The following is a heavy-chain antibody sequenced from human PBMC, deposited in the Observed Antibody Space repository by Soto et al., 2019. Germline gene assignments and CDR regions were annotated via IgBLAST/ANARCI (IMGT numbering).Heavy chain of an antibody. CDR2: IYYSGST. D-gene: IGHD3-22*01. V-gene: IGHV4-59*01. Sequence: QVQLQESGPGLVKPSETLSLTCTVSGGSISSYYWSWIRQPPGKGLEWIGYIYYSGSTNYNPSLKSRVTISVDTSKNQFSLKLSSVTAADTAVYYCARDTGYYDSSGYYPPGYYYYGMDVWGQGTTVTVSS. CDR3: ARDTGYYDSSGYYPPGYYYYGMDV. J-gene: IGHJ6*02. CDR1: GGSISSYY.